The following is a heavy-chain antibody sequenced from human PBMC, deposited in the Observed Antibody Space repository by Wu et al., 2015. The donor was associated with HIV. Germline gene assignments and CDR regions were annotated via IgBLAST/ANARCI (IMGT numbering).Heavy chain of an antibody. J-gene: IGHJ4*02. CDR3: AGGGGRTSMDPFDF. CDR1: GATFTSYA. D-gene: IGHD5-18*01. Sequence: QVQLLQSGAEVKNPGSSVRVSCKASGATFTSYALSWVRQAPGQGLEWMGRLIPMYATANYAQKFQGRVTITADESTSTAYMDVSSLRSDDTAVYYCAGGGGRTSMDPFDFWGQERLVTVSS. V-gene: IGHV1-69*13. CDR2: LIPMYATA.